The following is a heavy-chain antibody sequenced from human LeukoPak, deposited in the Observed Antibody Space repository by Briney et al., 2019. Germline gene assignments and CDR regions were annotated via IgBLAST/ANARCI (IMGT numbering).Heavy chain of an antibody. V-gene: IGHV4-59*01. CDR3: ARLKGLVGALGWFDP. CDR2: IYYSGST. Sequence: SETLSLTCTVSGGSISSYYWSWIRQPPGKGLEWIGYIYYSGSTNYNPSLKSRVTISVDTSKNQFSLKLSSVTAADTAVYYCARLKGLVGALGWFDPWGQGTLVTVSS. CDR1: GGSISSYY. D-gene: IGHD4/OR15-4a*01. J-gene: IGHJ5*02.